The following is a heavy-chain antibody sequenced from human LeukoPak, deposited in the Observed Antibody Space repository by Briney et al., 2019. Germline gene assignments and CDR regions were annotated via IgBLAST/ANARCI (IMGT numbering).Heavy chain of an antibody. CDR3: ARVDYYDSSGYNPYYYYYMDV. CDR1: GYTFTSYG. V-gene: IGHV1-18*01. CDR2: ISAYNGNT. Sequence: GASVKVSCKASGYTFTSYGISWVRQAPGQGLEWMGWISAYNGNTNYAQKLQGRVTMTTDTSTSTAYMELRGLRSDDTAVYYCARVDYYDSSGYNPYYYYYMDVWGKGTTVTISS. D-gene: IGHD3-22*01. J-gene: IGHJ6*03.